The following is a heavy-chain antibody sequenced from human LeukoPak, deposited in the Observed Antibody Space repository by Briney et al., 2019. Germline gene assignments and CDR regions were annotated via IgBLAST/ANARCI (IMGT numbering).Heavy chain of an antibody. CDR3: ARAQYDSSGYPHRGAFDI. CDR2: IYYSGST. V-gene: IGHV4-59*01. J-gene: IGHJ3*02. D-gene: IGHD3-22*01. CDR1: GGSISSYY. Sequence: SETLSLTCTVSGGSISSYYWSWIRQPPGKGLEWIGYIYYSGSTNYNPSLKSRVTISVDTSKNQFSLKLSSVTAADTAVYYCARAQYDSSGYPHRGAFDIWGQGTMVTVSS.